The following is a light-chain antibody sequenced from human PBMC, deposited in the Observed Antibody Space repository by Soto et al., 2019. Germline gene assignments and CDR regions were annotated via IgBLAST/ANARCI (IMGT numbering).Light chain of an antibody. CDR1: QSLSNTY. V-gene: IGKV3-20*01. CDR3: QQYGSSPLT. CDR2: SAS. J-gene: IGKJ4*01. Sequence: EIVLSQSPGTLSLSPGERATLSCRAIQSLSNTYLAWYQQKPGQAPRLLIYSASNRATGVPDRFSGSGSGTDFTLTISRLEPEDFAVYYCQQYGSSPLTFGGGTRWIS.